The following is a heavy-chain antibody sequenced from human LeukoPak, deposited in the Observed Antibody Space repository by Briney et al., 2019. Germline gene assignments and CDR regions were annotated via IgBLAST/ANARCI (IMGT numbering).Heavy chain of an antibody. J-gene: IGHJ4*02. Sequence: SETLSLTCTVSGGSISPYYWGWIRQPPGKGLEYIGYIYYSGSTNYNPSLKSRVTISVDTSKNQFSLKLSSVTAADTAVYYCARRGGHAGSFDYWGQGTLVTVSS. CDR1: GGSISPYY. CDR3: ARRGGHAGSFDY. V-gene: IGHV4-59*01. CDR2: IYYSGST. D-gene: IGHD2-15*01.